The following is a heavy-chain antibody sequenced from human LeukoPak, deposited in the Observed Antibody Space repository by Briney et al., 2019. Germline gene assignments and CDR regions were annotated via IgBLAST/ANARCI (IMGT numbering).Heavy chain of an antibody. V-gene: IGHV3-11*05. CDR2: ISSTSSYT. J-gene: IGHJ4*02. CDR3: ARDSMVREKLLDY. Sequence: GGSLRLSCAASGFTFSDYYMSWIRQAPGKGLEWVPYISSTSSYTNYADSVKGRFTISRDNAKNSLYLQMNSLRAEDTAVYYCARDSMVREKLLDYWGEGALVTVSS. D-gene: IGHD3-10*01. CDR1: GFTFSDYY.